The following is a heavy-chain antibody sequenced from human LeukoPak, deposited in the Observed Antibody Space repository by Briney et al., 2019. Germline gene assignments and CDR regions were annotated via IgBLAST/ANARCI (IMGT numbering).Heavy chain of an antibody. Sequence: ASVKLSFTSSGYTFTGYYMHRVRQAPGQGLEWMGWINSNSGGTNYAQRFQGRVTMTRDTSISTAYMELSRLRSDDSAVYYCARYFYDSSGSSSDAYDIWGQGTMVTVSS. V-gene: IGHV1-2*02. CDR3: ARYFYDSSGSSSDAYDI. D-gene: IGHD3-22*01. CDR2: INSNSGGT. J-gene: IGHJ3*02. CDR1: GYTFTGYY.